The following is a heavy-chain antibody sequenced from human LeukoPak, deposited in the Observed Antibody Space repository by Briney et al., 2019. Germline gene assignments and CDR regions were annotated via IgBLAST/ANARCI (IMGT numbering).Heavy chain of an antibody. Sequence: ASVKVSCKASGYTFTDYYMHWVRQAPGQGLEWMGWINPNSGATNYAQKFQGRVTMTRDASISTAYMELSRLRSDDTAVYYCARVAYYYYGMDVWGQGTTVTVSS. J-gene: IGHJ6*02. CDR2: INPNSGAT. V-gene: IGHV1-2*02. CDR1: GYTFTDYY. CDR3: ARVAYYYYGMDV.